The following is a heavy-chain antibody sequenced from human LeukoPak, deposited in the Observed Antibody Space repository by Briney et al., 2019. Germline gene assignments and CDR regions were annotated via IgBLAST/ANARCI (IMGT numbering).Heavy chain of an antibody. D-gene: IGHD2-2*01. J-gene: IGHJ4*02. V-gene: IGHV1-18*01. Sequence: GASVKVSCKASGYNFPSYGINRVRQAPGQGLEWMGWIRPHTGETNSAQRFQDRVTMTTDTSTTTAYMELRSLRFDDTAVYYCARDRGGKGSAIFYWGQGSLVTVSS. CDR3: ARDRGGKGSAIFY. CDR1: GYNFPSYG. CDR2: IRPHTGET.